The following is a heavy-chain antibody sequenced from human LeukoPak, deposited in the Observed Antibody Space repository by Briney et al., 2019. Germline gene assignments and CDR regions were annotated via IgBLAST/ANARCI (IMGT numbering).Heavy chain of an antibody. CDR1: GGSISSSSYY. CDR2: IYYSESS. CDR3: ARQYSSGWTKRYYYYYYYVDV. V-gene: IGHV4-39*01. D-gene: IGHD6-19*01. Sequence: SETLSLTCTVSGGSISSSSYYWGWIRQPPGKGLEWIGSIYYSESSYYNPSLKSPVTISVDTSKNQFSLKLSSVTAAETAIYYCARQYSSGWTKRYYYYYYYVDVWGKGTTVTVSS. J-gene: IGHJ6*03.